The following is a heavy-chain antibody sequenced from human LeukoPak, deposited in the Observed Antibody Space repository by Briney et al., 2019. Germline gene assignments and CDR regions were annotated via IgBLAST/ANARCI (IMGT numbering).Heavy chain of an antibody. CDR2: INPNSGGT. Sequence: GASVKVSCKASGYTFTGYYMHWVRQAPGQGLEWMGWINPNSGGTNYAQKFQGRVTMTRDTSISTAYMELSRLRSDDTAAYYCASRRVDTAMVNDYWGQGTLVSVSS. D-gene: IGHD5-18*01. CDR1: GYTFTGYY. CDR3: ASRRVDTAMVNDY. V-gene: IGHV1-2*02. J-gene: IGHJ4*02.